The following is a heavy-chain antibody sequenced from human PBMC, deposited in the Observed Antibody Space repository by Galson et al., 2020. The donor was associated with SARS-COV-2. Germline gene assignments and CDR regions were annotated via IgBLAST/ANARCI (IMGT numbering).Heavy chain of an antibody. Sequence: SETLSLTCAVYGGSFSGYYWSWIRQHPGQGLEWIGEINHSGSTNYNPSLKSRVTISVDTSKNQFSLKLSPVTAADTAVYYCAREWRGAAAGTDGGGPNWFDPWGQGTLVTVSS. CDR2: INHSGST. D-gene: IGHD6-13*01. V-gene: IGHV4-34*01. CDR3: AREWRGAAAGTDGGGPNWFDP. J-gene: IGHJ5*02. CDR1: GGSFSGYY.